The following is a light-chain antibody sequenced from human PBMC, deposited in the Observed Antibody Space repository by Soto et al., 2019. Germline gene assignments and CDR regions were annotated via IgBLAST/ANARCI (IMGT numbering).Light chain of an antibody. CDR1: SSDVVSYNY. CDR3: SSFTSSSTRV. Sequence: QSVLTQSASVSGSPGQSITISCTGNSSDVVSYNYVSWYQQHPGKAPKLIIYDVSNRPSGVFNRFSGSNSGNTASLTISALQAEDEADYYCSSFTSSSTRVFGTGTKVTV. J-gene: IGLJ1*01. V-gene: IGLV2-14*01. CDR2: DVS.